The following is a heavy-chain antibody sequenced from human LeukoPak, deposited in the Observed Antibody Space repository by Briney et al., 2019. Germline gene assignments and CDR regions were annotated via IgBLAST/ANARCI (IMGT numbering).Heavy chain of an antibody. CDR3: ARAVSGIAVAGTPDY. V-gene: IGHV3-21*01. Sequence: GGSLRLSCAASGFTFSSYSMNWVRQAPGKGLEWVSSISSSSSYIYYADSVKGRFTISRDNAKNSLYLQMNSLRAEDTAVYYCARAVSGIAVAGTPDYWGQGTLVTVSS. D-gene: IGHD6-19*01. CDR1: GFTFSSYS. CDR2: ISSSSSYI. J-gene: IGHJ4*02.